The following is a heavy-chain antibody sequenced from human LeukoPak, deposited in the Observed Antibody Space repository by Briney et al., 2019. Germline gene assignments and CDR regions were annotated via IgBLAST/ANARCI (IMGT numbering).Heavy chain of an antibody. CDR3: ARQRGTTVTTYQVN. V-gene: IGHV3-66*04. CDR2: LYGGGNT. D-gene: IGHD4-11*01. Sequence: GGSLRLSCAASGFTVSSDFMIWGRQAPGRGLEWVSILYGGGNTYYGGSVKDRFTISRDNSKNTLYLQMNSLRAEDTAVYYCARQRGTTVTTYQVNWGQGTLVTVSS. CDR1: GFTVSSDF. J-gene: IGHJ4*02.